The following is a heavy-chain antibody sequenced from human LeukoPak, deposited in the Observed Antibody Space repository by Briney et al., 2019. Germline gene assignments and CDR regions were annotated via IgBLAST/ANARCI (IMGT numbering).Heavy chain of an antibody. J-gene: IGHJ4*02. CDR1: GFIFSSYS. V-gene: IGHV3-48*02. CDR3: ARGKGFDY. Sequence: GGSLRLSCAASGFIFSSYSMNWVRQAPGKGLEWVSYIISTSSTIYYADPVKGRFTISRDNAQNSLFLQMNSLRDEDTAVYYCARGKGFDYWGQGTLVTVSS. D-gene: IGHD3-10*01. CDR2: IISTSSTI.